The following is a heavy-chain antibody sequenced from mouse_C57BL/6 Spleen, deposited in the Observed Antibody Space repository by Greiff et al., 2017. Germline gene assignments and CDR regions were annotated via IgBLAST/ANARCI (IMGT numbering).Heavy chain of an antibody. V-gene: IGHV5-15*01. D-gene: IGHD1-1*01. CDR1: GFTFSDYG. Sequence: EVMLVESGGGLVQPGGSLKLSCAASGFTFSDYGMAWVRQAPRKGPEWVAFISNLAYSIYYADTVTGRFTISREKATNTLYLEMSRLRSAGTAMYYCARQDTVVATDAMDYWGQGNSVTV. CDR3: ARQDTVVATDAMDY. J-gene: IGHJ4*01. CDR2: ISNLAYSI.